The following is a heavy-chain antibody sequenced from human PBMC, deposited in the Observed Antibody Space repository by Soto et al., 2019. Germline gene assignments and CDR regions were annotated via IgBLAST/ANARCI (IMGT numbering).Heavy chain of an antibody. Sequence: QVQLVESGGGVVQPGRSLRLSCAASGFTFSSYAMHWVRQAPGKGLEWVAVISYDGSNKYYADSVKGRFTISRDNSKNPLYLQMNRLRAADTAVYYFARDGPYSYGTFDYWGQGTLVTVSS. J-gene: IGHJ4*02. V-gene: IGHV3-30-3*01. D-gene: IGHD5-18*01. CDR1: GFTFSSYA. CDR2: ISYDGSNK. CDR3: ARDGPYSYGTFDY.